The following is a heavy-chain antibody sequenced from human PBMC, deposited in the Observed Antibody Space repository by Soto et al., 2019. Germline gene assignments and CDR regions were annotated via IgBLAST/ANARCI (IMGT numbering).Heavy chain of an antibody. CDR2: ISYDGSNK. V-gene: IGHV3-30-3*01. D-gene: IGHD4-17*01. J-gene: IGHJ4*02. Sequence: QVQLVESGGGVVQPGRSLRLSCAASGFTFSSYAMHWVRQAPGKGLDWVAVISYDGSNKYYADSVKGRVTISRDNSKNALYLQMNSLRAEDTAVYYCAIGGNGDYGFDYWGQGTLVTVSS. CDR1: GFTFSSYA. CDR3: AIGGNGDYGFDY.